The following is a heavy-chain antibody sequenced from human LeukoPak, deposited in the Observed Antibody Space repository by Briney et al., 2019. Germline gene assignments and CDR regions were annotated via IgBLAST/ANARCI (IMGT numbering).Heavy chain of an antibody. V-gene: IGHV3-30*04. Sequence: GGSLRLSCAASGFTFNNYAMHWVRQAPGKGLEWVAVISYDGNTKYYADSVKGRFTISRDNSKNKQYLQMNSLRAEDTAVYYCARGSEDYDSSGYYYDLGDYWGQGTLVTVSS. J-gene: IGHJ4*02. CDR1: GFTFNNYA. CDR3: ARGSEDYDSSGYYYDLGDY. D-gene: IGHD3-22*01. CDR2: ISYDGNTK.